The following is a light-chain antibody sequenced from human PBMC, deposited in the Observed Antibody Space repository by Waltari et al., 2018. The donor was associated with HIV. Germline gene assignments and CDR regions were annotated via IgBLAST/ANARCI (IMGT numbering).Light chain of an antibody. CDR2: AAS. V-gene: IGKV1-39*01. J-gene: IGKJ3*01. CDR1: QSISSY. CDR3: QQSYSTPLFT. Sequence: DIQMPQSPPSLSPSVGHRVTITCRASQSISSYLNWYQQKPGKAPKLLIYAASSLQSGVPSRFSGSGSGTDFTLTISSLQPEDFATYYCQQSYSTPLFTFGPGTKVDIK.